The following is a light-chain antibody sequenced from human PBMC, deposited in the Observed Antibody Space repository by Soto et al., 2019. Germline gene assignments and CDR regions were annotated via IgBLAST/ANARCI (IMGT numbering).Light chain of an antibody. CDR1: SSNIGNNA. V-gene: IGLV1-36*01. J-gene: IGLJ2*01. Sequence: QSVLTQPPSVSEAPRQRVTIPCSGSSSNIGNNAVNWYQQLPGKAPKPLIFYDDLLPSGVSDRFSGSKSGTSASLAISGLQSEDEADYYCAAWDDSLNGVVFGGGTKLTVL. CDR2: YDD. CDR3: AAWDDSLNGVV.